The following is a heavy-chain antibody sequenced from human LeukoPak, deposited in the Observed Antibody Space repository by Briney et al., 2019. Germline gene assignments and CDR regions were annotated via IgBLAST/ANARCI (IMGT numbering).Heavy chain of an antibody. D-gene: IGHD3-22*01. J-gene: IGHJ4*02. V-gene: IGHV1-18*01. CDR2: ISAYNGNT. CDR3: ARGEVEAYYYDSSGYSY. CDR1: GYTFTSYG. Sequence: GASVKVSRKASGYTFTSYGISWVRQAPGQGLEWMGWISAYNGNTNYAQKLQGRVTMTTDTSTSTAYMELRSLRSDDTAVYYCARGEVEAYYYDSSGYSYWGQGTLVTVSS.